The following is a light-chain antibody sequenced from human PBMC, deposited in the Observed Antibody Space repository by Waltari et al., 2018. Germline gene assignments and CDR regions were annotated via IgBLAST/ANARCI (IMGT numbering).Light chain of an antibody. CDR2: SAS. V-gene: IGKV1-39*01. J-gene: IGKJ4*01. CDR1: QTSKKF. Sequence: DIQITQSPSSLSTPVEDRVTITCRASQTSKKFFSWYQHRPGNTPNLLIHSASSLQSGVPARFSGSGSGTDFTLTSISLEPEDFATYYCQQTYNAPLTFGGGTKVEIK. CDR3: QQTYNAPLT.